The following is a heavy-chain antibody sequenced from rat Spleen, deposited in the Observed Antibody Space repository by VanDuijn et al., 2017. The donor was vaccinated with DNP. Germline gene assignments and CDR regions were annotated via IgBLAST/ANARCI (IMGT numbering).Heavy chain of an antibody. D-gene: IGHD1-6*01. CDR3: TRQLTYYGHRRLDY. J-gene: IGHJ2*01. Sequence: EVLLVETGGGLVQPGRSLKVSCVASGFTFSSYWMFWVRQAPGKGLEWVASISTGGANIYYRDPVKGRFTISRDNAKNTQYLQMDSLRSEDTATYYCTRQLTYYGHRRLDYWGQGVMVTVSS. CDR2: ISTGGANI. CDR1: GFTFSSYW. V-gene: IGHV5S13*01.